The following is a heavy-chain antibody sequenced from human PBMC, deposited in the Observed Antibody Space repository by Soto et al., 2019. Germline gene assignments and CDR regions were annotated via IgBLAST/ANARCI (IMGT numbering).Heavy chain of an antibody. CDR2: ISYDGNNK. D-gene: IGHD1-1*01. CDR1: GFTFSTYG. J-gene: IGHJ4*02. CDR3: ATIDDVTFHY. V-gene: IGHV3-30*03. Sequence: PGGSLRLSCAASGFTFSTYGMHWVRQAPGKGLEWVAVISYDGNNKYYADSVKGRFTISRDSSENTLYLQMNSLRAEDTAVYYCATIDDVTFHYWGLGTLVTVSS.